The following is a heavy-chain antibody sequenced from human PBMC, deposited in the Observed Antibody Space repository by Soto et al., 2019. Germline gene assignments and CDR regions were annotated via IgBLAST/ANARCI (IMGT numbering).Heavy chain of an antibody. Sequence: GGSLRLSCAASGFTFSSYSMNWVRQAPGKGLEWVSSISSSSSYIYYADSVKGRFTISRDNAKNSLYLQMNSLRAEDTAVYYCARGAPRYYYDSSGQYNWFDPWGQGTLVTVSS. CDR2: ISSSSSYI. CDR3: ARGAPRYYYDSSGQYNWFDP. V-gene: IGHV3-21*01. D-gene: IGHD3-22*01. CDR1: GFTFSSYS. J-gene: IGHJ5*02.